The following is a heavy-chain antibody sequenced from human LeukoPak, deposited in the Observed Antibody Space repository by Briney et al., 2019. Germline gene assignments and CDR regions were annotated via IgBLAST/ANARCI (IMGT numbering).Heavy chain of an antibody. V-gene: IGHV3-23*01. D-gene: IGHD2-15*01. CDR1: GFTFGSYA. J-gene: IGHJ4*02. Sequence: GGSLRLSCAASGFTFGSYAMSWVRQAPGKGLEWVSAISGSGGSTYYADSVKGRFTISRDNSKNTLYLQMNSLRAEDTAVYYCAKASCYFHYFDYWGQGTLVTVSS. CDR2: ISGSGGST. CDR3: AKASCYFHYFDY.